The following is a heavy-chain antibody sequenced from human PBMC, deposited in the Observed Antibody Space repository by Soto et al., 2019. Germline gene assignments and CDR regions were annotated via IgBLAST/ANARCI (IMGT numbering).Heavy chain of an antibody. CDR3: ARGYYHDRDLDF. CDR1: GYMFTAFY. J-gene: IGHJ4*02. D-gene: IGHD3-22*01. V-gene: IGHV1-2*02. CDR2: LNPNSGGT. Sequence: QVKLVQSGAEVQKPGASVKVSCKASGYMFTAFYMHWVRQAPGQGLEWMGWLNPNSGGTTYGQKFQGRVTMTRDKSISTAYMELTKLTSDDTAIYFCARGYYHDRDLDFWGQGSLVTVSS.